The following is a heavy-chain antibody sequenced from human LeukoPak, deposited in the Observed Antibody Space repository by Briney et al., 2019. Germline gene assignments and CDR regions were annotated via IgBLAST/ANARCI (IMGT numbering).Heavy chain of an antibody. CDR2: IYYSGST. CDR1: GGSISSYY. J-gene: IGHJ4*02. CDR3: ARGDYDFWSGSYADN. Sequence: SETLSLTCTVSGGSISSYYWSWIRQPPGKGLEWIGYIYYSGSTNYNPSLKSRVAISVDTSKNQFSLNLSSVTAADTAVYYCARGDYDFWSGSYADNWGQGTLVTVSS. D-gene: IGHD3-3*01. V-gene: IGHV4-59*12.